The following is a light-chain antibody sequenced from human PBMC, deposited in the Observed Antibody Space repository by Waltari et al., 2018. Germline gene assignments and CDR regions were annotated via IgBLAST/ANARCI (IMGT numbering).Light chain of an antibody. Sequence: DIVMTQSPPSLAVIPGQAAYISCRSSQSLHHSNGNNYLDWYLQKPGQSPQLLIYFASKRASGVPDRFSGSASGIDFTLTISRVEAEDVGVYYCMQGLETPWTFGQGTKVEMK. J-gene: IGKJ1*01. CDR3: MQGLETPWT. V-gene: IGKV2-28*01. CDR1: QSLHHSNGNNY. CDR2: FAS.